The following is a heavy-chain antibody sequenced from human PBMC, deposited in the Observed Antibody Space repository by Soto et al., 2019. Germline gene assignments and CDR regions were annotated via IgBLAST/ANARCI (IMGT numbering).Heavy chain of an antibody. V-gene: IGHV3-23*01. D-gene: IGHD3-3*01. J-gene: IGHJ5*02. CDR3: AKASEWLFGNWFVP. Sequence: EVQLLESGGGLVQPGGSLRLSCAASGFSFSDYAMSWVRQAPGKGLEWVSSISATSGRSYYADSVKGRFTISRDNARNTVSLQVNSLRPKATAVYFCAKASEWLFGNWFVPWGQGTLVTVSS. CDR2: ISATSGRS. CDR1: GFSFSDYA.